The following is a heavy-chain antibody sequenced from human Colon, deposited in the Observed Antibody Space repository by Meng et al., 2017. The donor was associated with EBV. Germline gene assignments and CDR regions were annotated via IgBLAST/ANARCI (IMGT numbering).Heavy chain of an antibody. Sequence: QGPLQVSRSGLVKPSQTLSLTCTVSGGSINSGDYYWSWLRQPPGKGLEWIGYIYYTGSTYYNPSLKSRVTISMDTSKNQFSLRLSSVTAADTAVYYCARNYYFDYWGQGTLVTVSS. J-gene: IGHJ4*02. CDR3: ARNYYFDY. CDR1: GGSINSGDYY. V-gene: IGHV4-30-4*01. CDR2: IYYTGST.